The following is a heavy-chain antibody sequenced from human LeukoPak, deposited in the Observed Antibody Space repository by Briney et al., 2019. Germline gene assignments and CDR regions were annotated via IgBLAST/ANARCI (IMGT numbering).Heavy chain of an antibody. CDR2: INPSGGST. D-gene: IGHD3-22*01. V-gene: IGHV1-46*01. Sequence: GESLKISCKGSGYSFTSYWIGWVRQAPGQGLEWMGIINPSGGSTSYAQKFQGRVTMTRDTSTSTVYMELSSLRSEDTAVYYCAGGGTVRDFLYWGQGTLVTVSS. CDR1: GYSFTSYW. J-gene: IGHJ4*02. CDR3: AGGGTVRDFLY.